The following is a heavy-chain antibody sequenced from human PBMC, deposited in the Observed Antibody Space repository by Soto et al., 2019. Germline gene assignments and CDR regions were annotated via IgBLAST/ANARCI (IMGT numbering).Heavy chain of an antibody. Sequence: QVQLQESGPGLVKPSETLSLTCTVSDGSISTYYWTWIRQPPGGGLAWIGHIYFTGSTNYNSSLKSRLTMSVDTSKNQISLNLSSVTAADTAVYYCARGHSSGWYHFDYWGQGTLVTVSS. V-gene: IGHV4-59*01. CDR3: ARGHSSGWYHFDY. CDR2: IYFTGST. CDR1: DGSISTYY. J-gene: IGHJ4*02. D-gene: IGHD6-19*01.